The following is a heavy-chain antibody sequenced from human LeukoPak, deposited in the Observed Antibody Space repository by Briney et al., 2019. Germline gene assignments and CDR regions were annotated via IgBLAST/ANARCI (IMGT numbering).Heavy chain of an antibody. CDR1: GFTFSSYG. Sequence: GGSLRLSCAASGFTFSSYGRPWVRQAPGKGLEWVAFIRYDGSNKYYADSVKGRYTISRDNSKNTLYLQMNSLRAEDTAVYYCAKGACDIWGQGTMVTVSS. V-gene: IGHV3-30*02. CDR3: AKGACDI. J-gene: IGHJ3*02. CDR2: IRYDGSNK.